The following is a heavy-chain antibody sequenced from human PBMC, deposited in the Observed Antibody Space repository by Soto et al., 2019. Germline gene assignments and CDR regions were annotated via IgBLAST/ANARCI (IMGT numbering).Heavy chain of an antibody. CDR3: AKGSTYSFYFDH. J-gene: IGHJ4*01. Sequence: LGLSCVASGFSFSSYYMSWGRQAPGKGLEGGSCIIGNSGTTYYADSVKGRFTISRDNSKNTLYLQMSRLGAEDTAAYYCAKGSTYSFYFDHWGQVPLVTLSS. V-gene: IGHV3-23*01. D-gene: IGHD5-18*01. CDR2: IIGNSGTT. CDR1: GFSFSSYY.